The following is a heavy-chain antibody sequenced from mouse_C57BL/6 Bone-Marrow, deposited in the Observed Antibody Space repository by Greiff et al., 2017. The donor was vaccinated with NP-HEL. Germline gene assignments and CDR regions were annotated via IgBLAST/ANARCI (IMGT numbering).Heavy chain of an antibody. V-gene: IGHV5-9-1*02. CDR2: ISSGGDYI. D-gene: IGHD2-3*01. Sequence: EVQLQESGEGLVKPGGSLKLSCAASGFTFSSYAMSWVRQTPEKRLEWVAYISSGGDYIYYADTVKGRFTISRANARNTLYLQMSSLKSEDTAMYYCTRDRRGDGYSTWFAYWGQGTLVTVSA. J-gene: IGHJ3*01. CDR1: GFTFSSYA. CDR3: TRDRRGDGYSTWFAY.